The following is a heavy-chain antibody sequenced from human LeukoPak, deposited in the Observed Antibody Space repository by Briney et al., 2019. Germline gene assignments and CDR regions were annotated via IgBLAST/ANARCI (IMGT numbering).Heavy chain of an antibody. V-gene: IGHV1-2*02. D-gene: IGHD6-19*01. J-gene: IGHJ4*02. Sequence: ASVKVSCKASGYTFTGYYIHWVRQAPGQGLEWMGWIYPYSGDTNYAQNFQGRVTMTRDTSISTAYMELSSLKSDDTAVYYCARDISAVAGNDYWGQGTLVTVSS. CDR3: ARDISAVAGNDY. CDR1: GYTFTGYY. CDR2: IYPYSGDT.